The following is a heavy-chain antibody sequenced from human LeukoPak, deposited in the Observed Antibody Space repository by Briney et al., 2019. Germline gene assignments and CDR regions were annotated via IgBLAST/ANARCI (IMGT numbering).Heavy chain of an antibody. CDR3: ARHRGKRVMITFGAVIHYFDY. CDR1: GFTVSTNS. V-gene: IGHV4-34*01. Sequence: GSLRLSCTVSGFTVSTNSMSWVRQPPGKGLEWIGEINHSGSTNYNPSLKSRVTISVDTSKNQFSLKLSSVTAADTAVYYCARHRGKRVMITFGAVIHYFDYWGQGTLVTVSS. J-gene: IGHJ4*02. CDR2: INHSGST. D-gene: IGHD3-16*02.